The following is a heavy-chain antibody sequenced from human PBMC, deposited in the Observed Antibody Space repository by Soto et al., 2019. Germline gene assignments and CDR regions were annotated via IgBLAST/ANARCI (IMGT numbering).Heavy chain of an antibody. Sequence: KVDCKGSGYAFTSYGISWVRKNPGQGLEWMGWISAYNGNTNYAQKLQGRVTMTTDTSTSTAYMELRSLRSDDTAVYYCARDSGQWLVNFFEYWGQGTLVPVSS. CDR2: ISAYNGNT. V-gene: IGHV1-18*01. J-gene: IGHJ4*02. CDR3: ARDSGQWLVNFFEY. CDR1: GYAFTSYG. D-gene: IGHD6-19*01.